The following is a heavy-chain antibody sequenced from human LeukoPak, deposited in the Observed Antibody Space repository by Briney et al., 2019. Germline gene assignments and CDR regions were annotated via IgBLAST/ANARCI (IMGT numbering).Heavy chain of an antibody. CDR1: GFTFSSYG. J-gene: IGHJ4*02. Sequence: GGSLRLSCAASGFTFSSYGMHWVRQAPGKGLEWVAVISYDGSNKYYADSVKGRFTISRDNSKNTLYLRMNSLRAEDTAVYYCAKDPGYSSGWYYFDYWGQGTLVTVSS. V-gene: IGHV3-30*18. CDR3: AKDPGYSSGWYYFDY. D-gene: IGHD6-19*01. CDR2: ISYDGSNK.